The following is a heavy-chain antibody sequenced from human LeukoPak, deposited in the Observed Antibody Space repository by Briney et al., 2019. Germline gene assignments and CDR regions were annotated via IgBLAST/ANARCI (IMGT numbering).Heavy chain of an antibody. CDR2: IDTSSSTM. CDR3: AREDDSWGPNNLDL. CDR1: AFTFSDYS. Sequence: GGSLRLSCAASAFTFSDYSMNWVRQAPGQGLEWISYIDTSSSTMYYADSVMGRFTISRDNAKESLYLQMNSLRDEDTAVYYCAREDDSWGPNNLDLWGQGTMVTVSS. D-gene: IGHD7-27*01. V-gene: IGHV3-48*02. J-gene: IGHJ3*01.